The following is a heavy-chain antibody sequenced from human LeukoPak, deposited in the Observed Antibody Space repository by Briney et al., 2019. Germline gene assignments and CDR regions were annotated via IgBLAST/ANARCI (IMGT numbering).Heavy chain of an antibody. CDR1: GFTFSSYT. J-gene: IGHJ6*03. CDR2: ISSGSSYI. V-gene: IGHV3-21*01. D-gene: IGHD6-25*01. CDR3: ARDRGRYYMDV. Sequence: GGSLRLSCAASGFTFSSYTMNWVRQAPGKGLEWVSIISSGSSYIHYADSVKGRFTISRDNAKNSLYLQMNSLRAEDTAVYYCARDRGRYYMDVWGRGTTVTISS.